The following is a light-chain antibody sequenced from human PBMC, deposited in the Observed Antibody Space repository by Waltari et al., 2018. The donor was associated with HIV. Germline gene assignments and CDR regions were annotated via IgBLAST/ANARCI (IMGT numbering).Light chain of an antibody. CDR3: QQFNSYPFT. J-gene: IGKJ3*01. V-gene: IGKV1-13*02. Sequence: AIQLTQSPSSLSASVGDRVTITCRASHGISSALAWYQQKPGKAPKLLIYDASSLESGVPSRFSGSGSGTYFSLTISSLQPEDFATYYCQQFNSYPFTFGPGTKVDI. CDR2: DAS. CDR1: HGISSA.